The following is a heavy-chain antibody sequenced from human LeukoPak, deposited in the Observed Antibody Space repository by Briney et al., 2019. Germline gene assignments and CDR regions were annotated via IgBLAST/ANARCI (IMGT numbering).Heavy chain of an antibody. Sequence: PGGSLRLSCAVSGFTFSSYAMSWVRQAPGKGLEWVSAISGSGGSTYYADSVKGRFTISRDNSKNTLYLQMNSLRAEDTAVYYCAKDDLYCSSTSCYPDYWGQGTLVTVSS. V-gene: IGHV3-23*01. CDR3: AKDDLYCSSTSCYPDY. CDR1: GFTFSSYA. J-gene: IGHJ4*02. CDR2: ISGSGGST. D-gene: IGHD2-2*01.